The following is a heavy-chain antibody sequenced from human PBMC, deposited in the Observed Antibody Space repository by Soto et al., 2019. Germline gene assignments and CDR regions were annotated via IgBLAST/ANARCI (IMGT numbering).Heavy chain of an antibody. D-gene: IGHD3-22*01. CDR1: GYSFTSYW. J-gene: IGHJ3*02. Sequence: GESLKISCKGSGYSFTSYWISWVRQMPGKGLEWMGRIDPSDSYTNYSPSFQGHVTISADKSISTAYLQWSSLKASDTAMYYCARLRDYYDSSGYYFFDGLSFDIWGQGTMVTVSS. CDR2: IDPSDSYT. CDR3: ARLRDYYDSSGYYFFDGLSFDI. V-gene: IGHV5-10-1*01.